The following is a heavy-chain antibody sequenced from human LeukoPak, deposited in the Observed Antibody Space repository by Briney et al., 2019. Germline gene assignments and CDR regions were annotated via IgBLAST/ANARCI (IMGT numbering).Heavy chain of an antibody. V-gene: IGHV4-59*01. J-gene: IGHJ4*02. CDR1: GGSINTYY. Sequence: SETLSLTCTVSGGSINTYYGSWIRQSPGKGLEWIGYIHYSGSTNYNPSLKSRVTISVDTSKNQFSLKLSSVTAADTAVYYCAREGKAARTPDYWGQGTLVTVSS. D-gene: IGHD6-6*01. CDR2: IHYSGST. CDR3: AREGKAARTPDY.